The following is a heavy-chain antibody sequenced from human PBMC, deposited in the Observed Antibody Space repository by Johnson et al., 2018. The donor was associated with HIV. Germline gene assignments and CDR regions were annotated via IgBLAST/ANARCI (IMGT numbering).Heavy chain of an antibody. CDR1: GFPFSTYA. Sequence: QVHLVESGGGVVQPGRSLRLSCVASGFPFSTYAIHWVRQAPGKGLEWVAVISYDGTKKYYADSVKGRFTMSRDNSKNTIYLQTHSLRREDTAVYYCARGKAWRQSWDDAFDIWGQGTVVTVSS. V-gene: IGHV3-30-3*01. CDR2: ISYDGTKK. J-gene: IGHJ3*02. CDR3: ARGKAWRQSWDDAFDI. D-gene: IGHD5-18*01.